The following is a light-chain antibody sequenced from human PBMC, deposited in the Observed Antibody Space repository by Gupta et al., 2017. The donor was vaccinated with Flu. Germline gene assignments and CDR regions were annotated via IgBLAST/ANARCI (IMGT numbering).Light chain of an antibody. V-gene: IGLV3-21*02. CDR1: KIGTKS. J-gene: IGLJ2*01. Sequence: SYVLSQPPSVSVAPGQTATIACGGKKIGTKSVHWYRQRSGQAPLLIVYNDSDRPSGIPERISGSNSGDTATVTIXRXEAGDEXDYYCQVWDGDSENVVFGGGTKLAVL. CDR2: NDS. CDR3: QVWDGDSENVV.